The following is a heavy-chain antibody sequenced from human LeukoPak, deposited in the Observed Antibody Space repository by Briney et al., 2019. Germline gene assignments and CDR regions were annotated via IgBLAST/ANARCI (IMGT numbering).Heavy chain of an antibody. CDR3: TRDHAYCYDN. Sequence: GGSLRLSCAASGFTFNSYEMNWVRQSPGKGLEWVSYISGSDSSSGKTESYADSVKGRFTISRDNAKNSLFLHMNSLRVEDTGVYYCTRDHAYCYDNWGHGTLVTVSS. J-gene: IGHJ4*01. CDR1: GFTFNSYE. V-gene: IGHV3-48*03. CDR2: ISGSDSSSGKTE. D-gene: IGHD2-21*01.